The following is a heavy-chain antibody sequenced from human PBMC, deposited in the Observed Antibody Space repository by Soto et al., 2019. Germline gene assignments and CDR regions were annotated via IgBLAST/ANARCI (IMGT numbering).Heavy chain of an antibody. J-gene: IGHJ4*02. CDR1: KYAFTGYY. V-gene: IGHV1-2*02. Sequence: QLVQSGAEVKKPGASVKVSCRASKYAFTGYYIHWVRQAPGQELEWMGWMYPDGSGAHYAQKFQGRVTMTRDTSITTAHMELRSLRSDDTAVYYCARVGGIWSGYYAYWGQGTLVTVSS. CDR3: ARVGGIWSGYYAY. D-gene: IGHD3-3*01. CDR2: MYPDGSGA.